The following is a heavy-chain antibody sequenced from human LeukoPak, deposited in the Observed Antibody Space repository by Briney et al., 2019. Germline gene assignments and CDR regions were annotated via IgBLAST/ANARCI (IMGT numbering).Heavy chain of an antibody. J-gene: IGHJ4*02. CDR3: AKDLEPQLVGAADY. V-gene: IGHV3-30*04. CDR2: ISYDGSNK. CDR1: GFTFSSSA. D-gene: IGHD1-26*01. Sequence: PGRSLRLSCAASGFTFSSSAMHWVRQAPGKGLEWVAVISYDGSNKYYADSVKGRFTISRDNSKNTLCLQMNSLRAEDTAVYYCAKDLEPQLVGAADYWGQGTLVTVSS.